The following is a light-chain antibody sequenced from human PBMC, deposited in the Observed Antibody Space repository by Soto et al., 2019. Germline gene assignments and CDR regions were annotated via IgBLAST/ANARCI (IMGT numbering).Light chain of an antibody. Sequence: LLTDSSLPLSVYPVEVDLLSCRASQSLSSNFLAWYQQKPGQTPRLLIYDTSTRATGVPTRFSGSRSGAEFTLTINSLQSEDFAVYYCQPYNNRPLNFGGGTKVEIK. J-gene: IGKJ4*01. V-gene: IGKV3-15*01. CDR1: QSLSSN. CDR3: QPYNNRPLN. CDR2: DTS.